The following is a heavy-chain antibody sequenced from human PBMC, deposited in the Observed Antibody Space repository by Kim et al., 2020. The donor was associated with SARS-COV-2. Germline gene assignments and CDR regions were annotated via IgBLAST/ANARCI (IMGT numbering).Heavy chain of an antibody. CDR2: INHSGST. CDR3: ARGPRVIAVAGKGLYY. CDR1: GGSFSGYY. J-gene: IGHJ4*02. D-gene: IGHD6-19*01. Sequence: SETLSLTCAVYGGSFSGYYWSWIRQPPGKGLEWIGEINHSGSTNYNPSLKSRVTISVDTSKNQFSLKLSSVTAADTAVYYCARGPRVIAVAGKGLYYWGQGTLVTVSS. V-gene: IGHV4-34*01.